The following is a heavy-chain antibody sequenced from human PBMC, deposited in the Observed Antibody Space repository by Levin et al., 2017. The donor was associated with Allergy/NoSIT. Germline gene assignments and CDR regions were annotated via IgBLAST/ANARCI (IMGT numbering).Heavy chain of an antibody. V-gene: IGHV3-30*04. D-gene: IGHD1-26*01. CDR1: GFTFSSYA. CDR3: ARDEKWGGQNDY. J-gene: IGHJ4*02. CDR2: ISYDGSNK. Sequence: PGGSLRLSCAASGFTFSSYAMHWVRQAPGKGLEWVAVISYDGSNKYYADSVKGRFTISRDNSKNTLYLQMNSLRAEDTAVYYCARDEKWGGQNDYWGQGTLVTVSS.